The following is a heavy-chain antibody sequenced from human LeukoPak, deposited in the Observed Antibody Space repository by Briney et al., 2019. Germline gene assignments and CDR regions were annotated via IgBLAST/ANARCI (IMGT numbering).Heavy chain of an antibody. CDR2: IYYSGST. CDR1: GGSISSYY. V-gene: IGHV4-59*01. Sequence: SETLSLTCTVSGGSISSYYWSWIRQPPGKGLEWIGYIYYSGSTNYNPSLKSRVTISVDTSKNQFSLKLSSVTAADTAVYYCAREKLDEYGMDVWRQGTTVTVSS. J-gene: IGHJ6*02. CDR3: AREKLDEYGMDV.